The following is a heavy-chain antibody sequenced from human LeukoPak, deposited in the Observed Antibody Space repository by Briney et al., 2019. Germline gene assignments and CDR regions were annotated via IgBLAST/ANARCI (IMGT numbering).Heavy chain of an antibody. D-gene: IGHD6-19*01. J-gene: IGHJ5*02. Sequence: SETLSLTCTVSGGSISSSSYYWGWIRQPPGKGLEWIGSIYYSGSTYYNPSLKSRVTISVDTSKNQFSLKLSSVTAADTAVYYCARQGIAVAGTNWFVPWGQGTLVTVSS. V-gene: IGHV4-39*01. CDR2: IYYSGST. CDR3: ARQGIAVAGTNWFVP. CDR1: GGSISSSSYY.